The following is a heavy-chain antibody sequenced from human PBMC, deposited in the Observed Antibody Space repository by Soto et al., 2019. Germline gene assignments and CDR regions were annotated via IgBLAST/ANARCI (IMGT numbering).Heavy chain of an antibody. D-gene: IGHD3-3*02. V-gene: IGHV4-31*03. J-gene: IGHJ6*04. CDR2: IYYSGNT. CDR1: GGSISSGYY. CDR3: ARDAPVALGGTNSRNV. Sequence: SETLSLTCTVSGGSISSGYYWSWIRQHPVKGLEWIGYIYYSGNTYYNPSLKSRVSISLDTSKSQFSLKLDSVPAADTAVYYCARDAPVALGGTNSRNVCRRRTRSTVSS.